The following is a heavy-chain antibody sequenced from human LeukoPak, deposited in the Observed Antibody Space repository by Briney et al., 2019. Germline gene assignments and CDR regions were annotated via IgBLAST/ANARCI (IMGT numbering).Heavy chain of an antibody. CDR3: ARGVTDITMVRGVRTGDYFDY. CDR1: GGSISSSSYY. CDR2: IYHSGST. V-gene: IGHV4-39*07. J-gene: IGHJ4*02. D-gene: IGHD3-10*01. Sequence: SETLSLTCTVSGGSISSSSYYWGWIRQPPGKGLEWIGSIYHSGSTYYNPSLKSRVTISVDRSKNQFSLKLSSVTAADTAVYYCARGVTDITMVRGVRTGDYFDYWGQGTLVTVSS.